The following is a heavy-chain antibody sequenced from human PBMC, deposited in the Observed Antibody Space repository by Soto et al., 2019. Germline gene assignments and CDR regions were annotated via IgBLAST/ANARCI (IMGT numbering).Heavy chain of an antibody. CDR1: GGTFSSYA. Sequence: SVEVSCKXSGGTFSSYAISWVRQAPGQGLEWMGGIIPIFGTANYAQKFQGRVTITADKSTSTAYMELSSLRSEDTAVYYCAREYHYGSGTISKYYYYGMDVWGQGTTVTVSS. D-gene: IGHD3-10*01. J-gene: IGHJ6*02. CDR3: AREYHYGSGTISKYYYYGMDV. CDR2: IIPIFGTA. V-gene: IGHV1-69*06.